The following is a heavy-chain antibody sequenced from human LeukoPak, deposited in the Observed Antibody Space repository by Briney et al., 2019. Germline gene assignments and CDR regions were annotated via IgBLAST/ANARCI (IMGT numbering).Heavy chain of an antibody. CDR2: IYYSGST. CDR1: GGSFSGYY. CDR3: ARARRYYDSSGYRPLPRYGMDV. V-gene: IGHV4-59*01. D-gene: IGHD3-22*01. J-gene: IGHJ6*02. Sequence: SETLSLTCAVYGGSFSGYYWSWIRQPPGKGLEWIGYIYYSGSTNYNPSLKSRVTISVDTSKNQFSLKLSSVTAADTAVYYCARARRYYDSSGYRPLPRYGMDVWGQGTTVTVSS.